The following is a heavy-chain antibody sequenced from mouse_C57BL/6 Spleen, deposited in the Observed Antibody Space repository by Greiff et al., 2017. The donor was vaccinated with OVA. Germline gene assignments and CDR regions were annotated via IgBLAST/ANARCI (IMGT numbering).Heavy chain of an antibody. V-gene: IGHV1-50*01. CDR3: ARRVYYYAMDD. Sequence: QVQLQQPGAELVKPGASVKLSCKASGYTFTSYWMQWVKQRPGQGLEWIGEIDPSDSYTNYNQKFKGKATLTVDTSSSTAYMQLSSLTSEDSAVYYWARRVYYYAMDDWGKGTSVTVSS. J-gene: IGHJ4*01. CDR2: IDPSDSYT. CDR1: GYTFTSYW.